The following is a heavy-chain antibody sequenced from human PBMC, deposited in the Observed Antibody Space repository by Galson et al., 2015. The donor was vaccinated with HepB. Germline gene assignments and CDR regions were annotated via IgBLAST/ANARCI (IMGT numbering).Heavy chain of an antibody. CDR2: IDPSDSYT. Sequence: QSGAEVTKPGESLRISCKGSGYTFTTYWIIWVRQMPGKGLEWMGRIDPSDSYTKYSPSFNGHVSISADKSISTAYLQWSSLKASDSAMYYCARLGSSTNWFDPWGQGTLVTVSS. D-gene: IGHD2-2*01. CDR3: ARLGSSTNWFDP. J-gene: IGHJ5*02. CDR1: GYTFTTYW. V-gene: IGHV5-10-1*01.